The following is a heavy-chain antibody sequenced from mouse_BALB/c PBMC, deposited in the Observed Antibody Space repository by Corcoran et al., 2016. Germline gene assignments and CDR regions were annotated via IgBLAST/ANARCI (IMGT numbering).Heavy chain of an antibody. V-gene: IGHV9-3-1*01. CDR1: GYTFTNYG. J-gene: IGHJ4*01. D-gene: IGHD1-1*01. CDR3: ARGSTSLYAMDY. Sequence: QIQLVQSGPELKKPGETVKISCKASGYTFTNYGMNWVKQAPGKGLKWMGWINTYTGEPTYADDFKGRFAFSLETSASTAYLQINNLKHEDTATYFCARGSTSLYAMDYWGQGTSATVAS. CDR2: INTYTGEP.